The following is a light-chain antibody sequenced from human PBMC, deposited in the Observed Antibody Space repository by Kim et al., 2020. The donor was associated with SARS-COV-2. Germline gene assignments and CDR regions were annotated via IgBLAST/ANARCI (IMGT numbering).Light chain of an antibody. CDR3: QQSYSTPYT. J-gene: IGKJ2*01. Sequence: SASLGDRVTITCRASQSVSTYVSWYQQKPGRAPKLLIYAASNLQSGVPSRFSGSASGTEFALTITSLQPEDFAMYYCQQSYSTPYTFGQGTKLEI. CDR1: QSVSTY. CDR2: AAS. V-gene: IGKV1-39*01.